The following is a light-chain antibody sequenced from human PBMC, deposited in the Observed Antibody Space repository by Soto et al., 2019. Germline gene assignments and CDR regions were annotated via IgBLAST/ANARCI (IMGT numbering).Light chain of an antibody. J-gene: IGKJ1*01. CDR3: QQYNKWPLDRT. CDR2: GAS. V-gene: IGKV3-15*01. Sequence: EIVMTQSPATLSVSPGDRAALSYRASQSVGSNLAWDQQKPGQAPRLLIYGASTRATGIPASLSGSGSVTEFTLTSSSLQSEDCAIYCCQQYNKWPLDRTFGQGTKVEIK. CDR1: QSVGSN.